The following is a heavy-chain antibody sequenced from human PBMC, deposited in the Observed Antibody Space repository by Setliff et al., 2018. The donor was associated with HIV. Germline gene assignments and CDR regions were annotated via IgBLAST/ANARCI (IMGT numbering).Heavy chain of an antibody. CDR3: ARGALLAVFDFDY. CDR2: INAGKGDT. CDR1: GYTFAKYT. V-gene: IGHV1-3*01. J-gene: IGHJ4*01. Sequence: GASVKVSCKTSGYTFAKYTIHWVRQAPGQRLEWMGWINAGKGDTKYSQEFQGRITITRDTSANTAYMELSSLRSDDTAVYFCARGALLAVFDFDYWGHGTLVTVSS. D-gene: IGHD3-10*01.